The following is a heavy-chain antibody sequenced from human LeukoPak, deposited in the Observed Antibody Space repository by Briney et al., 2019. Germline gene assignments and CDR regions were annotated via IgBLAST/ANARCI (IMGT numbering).Heavy chain of an antibody. CDR2: TYYRSKWYN. CDR3: AREYSSSSSIYYYYYTDV. J-gene: IGHJ6*03. CDR1: GDSVSSNSAA. Sequence: QTLSLTCAISGDSVSSNSAAWNWIRQSPSRGLEWLGRTYYRSKWYNDYAVSVKSRITINPDTSKNQFSLQLNSVTPEDTAVYYCAREYSSSSSIYYYYYTDVWGKGTTVTVSS. D-gene: IGHD6-6*01. V-gene: IGHV6-1*01.